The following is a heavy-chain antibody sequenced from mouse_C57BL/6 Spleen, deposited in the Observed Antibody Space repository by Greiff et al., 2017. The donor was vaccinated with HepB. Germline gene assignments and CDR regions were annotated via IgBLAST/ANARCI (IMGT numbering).Heavy chain of an antibody. D-gene: IGHD1-1*01. Sequence: LKESGPELVKPGASVKMSCKASGYTFTDYNMHWVKQSHGKSLEWIGYINPNNGGTSYNQKFKGKATLTVNKSSSTAYMELRSLTSGDSAVYYCARGLLRSWYFDVWGTGTTVTVSS. V-gene: IGHV1-22*01. CDR3: ARGLLRSWYFDV. J-gene: IGHJ1*03. CDR2: INPNNGGT. CDR1: GYTFTDYN.